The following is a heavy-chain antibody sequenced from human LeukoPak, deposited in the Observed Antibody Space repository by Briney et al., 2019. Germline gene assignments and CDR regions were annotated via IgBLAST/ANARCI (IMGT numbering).Heavy chain of an antibody. Sequence: GGSLRLSCAASGFTFSSYWMSWVRQAPGKGLEWVANIKQDGSEKYYVDSVKGRFTISRDNAKNSLYLQMNSLRAEDTAVYYCAREGRNYDYVWGSYRYSDFDYWGQGTLVTVSS. V-gene: IGHV3-7*01. CDR2: IKQDGSEK. CDR1: GFTFSSYW. J-gene: IGHJ4*02. CDR3: AREGRNYDYVWGSYRYSDFDY. D-gene: IGHD3-16*02.